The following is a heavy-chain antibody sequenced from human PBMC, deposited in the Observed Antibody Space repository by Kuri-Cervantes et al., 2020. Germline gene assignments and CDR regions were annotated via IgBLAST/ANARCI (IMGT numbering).Heavy chain of an antibody. CDR2: ISYDGSNK. D-gene: IGHD1-26*01. CDR3: AKDIGQIYYYYYGMDV. V-gene: IGHV3-30*18. CDR1: GFTFSSYG. J-gene: IGHJ6*02. Sequence: GGSLRLSCAASGFTFSSYGMHWVRQAPGKGLEWAAVISYDGSNKYYADSVKGRFTISRDNSKNTLYLQMNSLRAEDTAVYYCAKDIGQIYYYYYGMDVWGQGTTVTVSS.